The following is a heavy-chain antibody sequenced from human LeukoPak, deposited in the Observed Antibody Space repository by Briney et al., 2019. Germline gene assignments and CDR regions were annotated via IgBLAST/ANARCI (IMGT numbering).Heavy chain of an antibody. J-gene: IGHJ6*03. CDR3: ARGWAPYYYYYMDV. V-gene: IGHV4-61*02. CDR2: IYISGST. D-gene: IGHD6-13*01. Sequence: PSQTLSLTCTVSGGSISSASYYWSWIRQPAGKGLEWIGRIYISGSTNYNPSLKSRVTISVDTSKNQFSLKLSSVTAADTAVYYCARGWAPYYYYYMDVWGKGTTVTVSS. CDR1: GGSISSASYY.